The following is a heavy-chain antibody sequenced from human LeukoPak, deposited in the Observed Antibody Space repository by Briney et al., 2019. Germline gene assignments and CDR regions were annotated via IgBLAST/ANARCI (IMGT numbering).Heavy chain of an antibody. J-gene: IGHJ4*02. CDR2: INPNSGGT. Sequence: ASVKVSCKASGYTFTGYYMHWVRQAPGQGLEWMGWINPNSGGTNYAQKFQGRVTMTRDTSISTAYMELSRLRSDDTAVYYCARTVDTAMEFDYWDQGTLVTVSS. D-gene: IGHD5-18*01. V-gene: IGHV1-2*02. CDR3: ARTVDTAMEFDY. CDR1: GYTFTGYY.